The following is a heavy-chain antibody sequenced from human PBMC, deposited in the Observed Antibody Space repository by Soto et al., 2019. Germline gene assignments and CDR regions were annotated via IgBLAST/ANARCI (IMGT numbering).Heavy chain of an antibody. CDR1: GGSISGSGYY. D-gene: IGHD3-22*01. Sequence: SETLSLTCTVSGGSISGSGYYWGWIRQPPGKGLEGVGTIYYTGTTYYNPSLKTRLTMSVDTPNNQFALKLSSVTAADTSVYYYGRYYDTSDPPYFHHWGQGTLVTVSS. V-gene: IGHV4-39*01. CDR3: GRYYDTSDPPYFHH. CDR2: IYYTGTT. J-gene: IGHJ1*01.